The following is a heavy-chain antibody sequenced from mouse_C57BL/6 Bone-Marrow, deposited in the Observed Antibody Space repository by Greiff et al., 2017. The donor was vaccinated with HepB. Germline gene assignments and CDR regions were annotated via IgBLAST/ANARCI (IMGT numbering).Heavy chain of an antibody. Sequence: QVQLQQSGPELVKPGASVKISCKASGYTFSSSWMNWVKQRPGKGLEWIGRIYPGDGDTNYNGKFKGKATQTAAKSSSTAYMQLSSPTSEDSAVYFCADYGSTFAYWGQGTLVTVS. J-gene: IGHJ3*01. CDR3: ADYGSTFAY. V-gene: IGHV1-82*01. D-gene: IGHD1-1*01. CDR1: GYTFSSSW. CDR2: IYPGDGDT.